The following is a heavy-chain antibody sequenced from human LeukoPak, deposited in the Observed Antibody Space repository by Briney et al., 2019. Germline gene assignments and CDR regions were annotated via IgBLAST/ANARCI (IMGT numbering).Heavy chain of an antibody. CDR3: ARVYSSSWYSGYLYMDV. D-gene: IGHD6-13*01. V-gene: IGHV3-21*01. CDR2: ISYRSSDI. CDR1: GFTLSSYN. Sequence: GGSLRLSCAASGFTLSSYNMKWVRQAPGKGLEWVSSISYRSSDIEYADSVKGRFTISRDNAKQSLYLQMSSLRAEDTTVYYCARVYSSSWYSGYLYMDVWGKGTTVTVSS. J-gene: IGHJ6*03.